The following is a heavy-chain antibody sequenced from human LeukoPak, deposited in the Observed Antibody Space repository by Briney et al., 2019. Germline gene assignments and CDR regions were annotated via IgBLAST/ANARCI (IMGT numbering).Heavy chain of an antibody. V-gene: IGHV3-21*04. CDR3: GKDADYYDSTGYYGVLDY. Sequence: GGSLRLSCGASGFTFSSYSMNWVRQAPGKGLEWVSSISSSSSYIYYADSVKGRFTISRANSKKTLYLQMSRLRAEDTAVYYCGKDADYYDSTGYYGVLDYWGQGTLVTVSS. CDR1: GFTFSSYS. D-gene: IGHD3-22*01. CDR2: ISSSSSYI. J-gene: IGHJ4*02.